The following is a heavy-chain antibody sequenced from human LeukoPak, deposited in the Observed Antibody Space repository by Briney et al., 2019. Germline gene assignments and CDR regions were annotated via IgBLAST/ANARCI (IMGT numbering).Heavy chain of an antibody. CDR3: ARDFDFWGFDY. J-gene: IGHJ4*02. Sequence: ASVKVSCKASGYTFTGYYMHWVRQAPGQGLEWMGWINPSSGGTNYAQKFQGRVTMTRDTSISTAYMELSRLRSDDTAVYYCARDFDFWGFDYWGQGTLVTVSS. CDR2: INPSSGGT. CDR1: GYTFTGYY. D-gene: IGHD3-3*01. V-gene: IGHV1-2*02.